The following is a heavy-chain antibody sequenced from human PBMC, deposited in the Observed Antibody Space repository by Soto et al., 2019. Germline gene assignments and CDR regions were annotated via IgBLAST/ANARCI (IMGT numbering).Heavy chain of an antibody. Sequence: QVQLVESGGGVVQPGRSLRLSCAASGFTFSSYGMHWVRQAPGKGLEWVAVISYDGSNKYYADSVKCRFTISRDNSKNTLYRKMNSLRVETTAVHYCAKGPSRSSGWAEFDCSGQVTLVTVSS. CDR2: ISYDGSNK. J-gene: IGHJ4*01. CDR3: AKGPSRSSGWAEFDC. V-gene: IGHV3-30*18. CDR1: GFTFSSYG. D-gene: IGHD6-19*01.